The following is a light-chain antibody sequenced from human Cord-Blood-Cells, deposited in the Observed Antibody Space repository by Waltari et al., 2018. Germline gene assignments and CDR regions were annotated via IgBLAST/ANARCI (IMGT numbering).Light chain of an antibody. CDR1: SSDGGSYTR. V-gene: IGLV2-23*02. Sequence: QSALPQPASVSGSPGQSITIPCTGTSSDGGSYTRVHCYQPHPGKAPKLMIYEVSKRPSGVSNRFSGSKSGNTASLTISGLQAEDEADYYCCSYAGSSTFVVFGGGTKLTVL. J-gene: IGLJ2*01. CDR2: EVS. CDR3: CSYAGSSTFVV.